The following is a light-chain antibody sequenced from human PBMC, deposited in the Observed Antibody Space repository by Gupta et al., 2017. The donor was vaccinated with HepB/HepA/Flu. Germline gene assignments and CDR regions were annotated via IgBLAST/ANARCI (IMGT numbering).Light chain of an antibody. CDR3: QSYDSSLDVV. CDR1: SSNIGAGYD. Sequence: QSVLTKPPSVSGAPGQRVTISCTGSSSNIGAGYDVHWYQQPPGTAPKLLIYGNSNRPSGVPYRFSGSKSGTSASLAITGLQADDEADYYCQSYDSSLDVVFDGWTKLTVL. V-gene: IGLV1-40*01. CDR2: GNS. J-gene: IGLJ2*01.